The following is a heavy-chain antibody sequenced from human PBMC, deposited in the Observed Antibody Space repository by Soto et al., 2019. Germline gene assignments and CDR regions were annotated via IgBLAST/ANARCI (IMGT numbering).Heavy chain of an antibody. CDR1: GGSIRDYF. J-gene: IGHJ4*02. V-gene: IGHV4-59*12. D-gene: IGHD4-17*01. Sequence: QVQLQESGPGLVKPSETLSLTCTVSGGSIRDYFWTWIRQPPGKGLEWIGYIYYSGRTNYNPSLMIVPSISVNTSKNDTTLQLRSVTAADTAVYYCARVGVDDFGYSGVFDYWVQGTLVTVSS. CDR3: ARVGVDDFGYSGVFDY. CDR2: IYYSGRT.